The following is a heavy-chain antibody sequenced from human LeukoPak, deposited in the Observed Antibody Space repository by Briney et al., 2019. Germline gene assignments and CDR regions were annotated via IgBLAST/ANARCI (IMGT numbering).Heavy chain of an antibody. CDR1: GYSISSGYY. J-gene: IGHJ4*02. D-gene: IGHD6-19*01. CDR3: ARTPEREYSSGWYYFDY. CDR2: IYYSGST. V-gene: IGHV4-61*01. Sequence: SETLSLTCAVSGYSISSGYYWSWIRQPPGKGLEWIGYIYYSGSTNYNPSLKSRVTISVDTSKNQFSLKLSSVTAADTAVYYCARTPEREYSSGWYYFDYWGQGTLVTVSS.